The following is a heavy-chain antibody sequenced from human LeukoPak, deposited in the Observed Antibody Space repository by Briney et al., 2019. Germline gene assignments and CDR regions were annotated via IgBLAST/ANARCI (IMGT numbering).Heavy chain of an antibody. D-gene: IGHD3-22*01. J-gene: IGHJ4*02. Sequence: PGGSLRLSCAASGFTVSDYYMTWVRQAPGKGLEWVSVIYRDGRTYYADSVKGRFTISRDNSKNTLYLQMSSLRAEDTAVYYCARGRYDDSGYYFDYWGQGTLVTVSS. CDR2: IYRDGRT. V-gene: IGHV3-53*01. CDR1: GFTVSDYY. CDR3: ARGRYDDSGYYFDY.